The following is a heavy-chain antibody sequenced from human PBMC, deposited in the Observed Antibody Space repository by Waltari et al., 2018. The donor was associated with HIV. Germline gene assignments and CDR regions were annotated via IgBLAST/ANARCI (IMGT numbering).Heavy chain of an antibody. V-gene: IGHV3-7*01. CDR3: ARDQFGWFDSGPPS. CDR1: GFPFSCYW. J-gene: IGHJ4*02. CDR2: INQDGSQT. D-gene: IGHD3-10*01. Sequence: EVQLVESGGGLVQPGGSLRLSCAASGFPFSCYWMCWVRQAPGKGREWVANINQDGSQTYYVDSVKGRFTISRDNAKNSLYLQMNSLRAEDSAVYYCARDQFGWFDSGPPSWGQGTLVTVSS.